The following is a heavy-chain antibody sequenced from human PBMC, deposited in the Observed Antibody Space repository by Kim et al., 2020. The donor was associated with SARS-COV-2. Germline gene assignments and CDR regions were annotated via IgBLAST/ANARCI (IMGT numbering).Heavy chain of an antibody. Sequence: ASVKVSCKASGYTFTSYAMHWVRQAPGQRLEWMGWINAGNGNTKYSQKFQGRVTITRDTSARTAYMELSSLRSEDTAVYYCARDSIVATMARDGYWGQGTLVTVSS. CDR1: GYTFTSYA. V-gene: IGHV1-3*01. CDR2: INAGNGNT. J-gene: IGHJ4*02. D-gene: IGHD5-12*01. CDR3: ARDSIVATMARDGY.